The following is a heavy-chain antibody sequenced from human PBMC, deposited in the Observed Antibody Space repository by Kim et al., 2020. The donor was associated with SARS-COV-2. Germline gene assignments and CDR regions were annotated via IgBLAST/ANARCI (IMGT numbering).Heavy chain of an antibody. V-gene: IGHV4-31*03. CDR2: ISYSGNT. J-gene: IGHJ5*02. D-gene: IGHD2-2*01. Sequence: SETLSLTCTVSGGSISSTDYYWSWIRQHPGKGPEWIGFISYSGNTNYNPSLKSRVSISLDTSENHSSLKRSSVTAADTAVYFCAGSPAYHGFDPWGQGILVSVSS. CDR3: AGSPAYHGFDP. CDR1: GGSISSTDYY.